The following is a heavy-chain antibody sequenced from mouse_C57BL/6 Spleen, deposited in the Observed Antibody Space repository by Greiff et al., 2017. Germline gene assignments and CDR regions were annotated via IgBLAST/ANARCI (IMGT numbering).Heavy chain of an antibody. Sequence: DVMLVQSGGGLVKPGGSLKLSCAASGFTFSDYGMHWVRQAPEQGLEWVAYISSGSSTIYYADKVKGRFTISRDNAKNTLFLQLTSLRAEDKAKDYCARPGDYGARGAMDYWGQGTSVTVSA. D-gene: IGHD1-1*01. J-gene: IGHJ4*01. CDR1: GFTFSDYG. CDR3: ARPGDYGARGAMDY. V-gene: IGHV5-17*01. CDR2: ISSGSSTI.